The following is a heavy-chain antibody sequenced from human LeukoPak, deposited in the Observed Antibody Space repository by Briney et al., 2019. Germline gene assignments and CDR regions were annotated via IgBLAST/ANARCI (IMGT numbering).Heavy chain of an antibody. Sequence: GGSLRLSCAASGFTFSSYEMNWVRQAPGKGLEWASYISSSGSTIYYADSVKGRFTISRDNAKNSLYLQMNSLRAKDTAVYYCASSLLWFGEFADYWGQGTLVTVSS. D-gene: IGHD3-10*01. V-gene: IGHV3-48*03. CDR1: GFTFSSYE. CDR2: ISSSGSTI. J-gene: IGHJ4*02. CDR3: ASSLLWFGEFADY.